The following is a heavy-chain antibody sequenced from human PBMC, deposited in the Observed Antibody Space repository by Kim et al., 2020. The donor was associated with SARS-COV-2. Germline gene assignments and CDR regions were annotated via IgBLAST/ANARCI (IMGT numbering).Heavy chain of an antibody. D-gene: IGHD3-16*01. CDR3: ATGGGRHYDY. Sequence: GGSLRLSCAASGFTFSSYAMHWVRQAPGKGLEWVAVISYDGSNKYYADSVKGRFTISRDNSKNTLYLQMNSLRAEDTAVYYCATGGGRHYDYWGQGTLVTVSS. J-gene: IGHJ4*02. V-gene: IGHV3-30-3*01. CDR2: ISYDGSNK. CDR1: GFTFSSYA.